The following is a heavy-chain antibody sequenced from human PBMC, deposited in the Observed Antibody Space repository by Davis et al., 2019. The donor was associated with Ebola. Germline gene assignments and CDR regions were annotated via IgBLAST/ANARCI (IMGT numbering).Heavy chain of an antibody. Sequence: GGSLRLSCAASGFTFSSYGMHWVRQAPGKGLEWVAVIWYDGSNKYYADSVKGRFTISRDNSKNTLYLQMNSLKTEDTAVYYCTTDRKIVVVPAAILNYYYYGMDVWGQGTTVTVSS. CDR3: TTDRKIVVVPAAILNYYYYGMDV. CDR2: IWYDGSNK. D-gene: IGHD2-2*02. J-gene: IGHJ6*02. V-gene: IGHV3-33*01. CDR1: GFTFSSYG.